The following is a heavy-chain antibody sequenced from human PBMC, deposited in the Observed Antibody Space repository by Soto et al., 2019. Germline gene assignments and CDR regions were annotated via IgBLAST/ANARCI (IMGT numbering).Heavy chain of an antibody. J-gene: IGHJ4*02. CDR1: GFTLSSYW. Sequence: EVQLVESGGGLVQPGGSLRISCEASGFTLSSYWMSWIRQAPGKGLEWVANTRQDGGQSYLVESVQGRFTISRDNAKNSVYLQMNSLRAEDTAVYYCVIDRSAGWHFDAWNQETLVTV. CDR2: TRQDGGQS. CDR3: VIDRSAGWHFDA. V-gene: IGHV3-7*01. D-gene: IGHD6-19*01.